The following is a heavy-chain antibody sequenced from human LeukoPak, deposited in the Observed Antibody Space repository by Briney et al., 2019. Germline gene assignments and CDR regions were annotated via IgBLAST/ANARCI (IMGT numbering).Heavy chain of an antibody. D-gene: IGHD2-2*03. J-gene: IGHJ4*02. V-gene: IGHV1-2*02. Sequence: GASVKVSCKASGYTFTGYYMHWVRQAPGQGLEWMGWINPNSGGTNYAQEFQGRVTMTRDTSISTAYVELSRLRSDDTAVYYCARDHHLDIVVVGTPYYFDYWGQGTLVTVSS. CDR2: INPNSGGT. CDR3: ARDHHLDIVVVGTPYYFDY. CDR1: GYTFTGYY.